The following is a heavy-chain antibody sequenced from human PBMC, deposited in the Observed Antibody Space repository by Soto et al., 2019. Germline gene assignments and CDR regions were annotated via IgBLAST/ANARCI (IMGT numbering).Heavy chain of an antibody. V-gene: IGHV3-30*18. Sequence: GGSLRLSCVASGFTFSDYGIHWVRQAPGKGLERVGVISSGGDIKYYSDSMKGRFTISRDNSKNTLFLQMNSLRLEDTAMYYCTKEIRVAGDLDYWGHGTLVTVSS. CDR1: GFTFSDYG. J-gene: IGHJ4*01. CDR2: ISSGGDIK. CDR3: TKEIRVAGDLDY. D-gene: IGHD6-19*01.